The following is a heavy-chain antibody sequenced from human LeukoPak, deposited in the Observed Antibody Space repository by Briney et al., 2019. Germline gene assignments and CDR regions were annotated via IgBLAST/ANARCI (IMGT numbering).Heavy chain of an antibody. Sequence: GGSLRLSCAGSGYSFRSHSMNWVRQAPGKGLEWVSSISSISHYIYYADSVKGRFTISRDNAKNSLYLQMNSLRAEDTALYYCTRDYYDSRGLPFDYWGQGTLVTVSS. CDR3: TRDYYDSRGLPFDY. CDR1: GYSFRSHS. CDR2: ISSISHYI. D-gene: IGHD3-22*01. V-gene: IGHV3-21*01. J-gene: IGHJ4*02.